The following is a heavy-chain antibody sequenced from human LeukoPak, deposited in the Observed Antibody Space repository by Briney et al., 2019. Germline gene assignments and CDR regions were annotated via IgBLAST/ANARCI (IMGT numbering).Heavy chain of an antibody. J-gene: IGHJ5*02. D-gene: IGHD3-10*02. CDR3: ARQTAMFWFDP. Sequence: SETLSLTCTVSGGSISSSSYYWGWIRQPPGKGLEWIGSIYYSGSTYYNPSLKSRVTISVDTSKNQFSLKLSSVTATDTAVYYCARQTAMFWFDPWGQGTLVTVSS. V-gene: IGHV4-39*01. CDR1: GGSISSSSYY. CDR2: IYYSGST.